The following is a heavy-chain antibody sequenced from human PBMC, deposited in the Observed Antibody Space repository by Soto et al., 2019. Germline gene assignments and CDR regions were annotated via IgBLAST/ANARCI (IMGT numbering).Heavy chain of an antibody. J-gene: IGHJ5*02. CDR1: GFTFSSYG. CDR2: ISYDGSNK. CDR3: AKVLWFGELSGVGFDP. V-gene: IGHV3-30*18. D-gene: IGHD3-10*01. Sequence: PGGSLRLSCAASGFTFSSYGMHWVRQAPGKGLEWVAVISYDGSNKYYADSVKGRFTISKDNSKNTLYLQMNSLRAEDTAVYYCAKVLWFGELSGVGFDPWGQGTRVTVSS.